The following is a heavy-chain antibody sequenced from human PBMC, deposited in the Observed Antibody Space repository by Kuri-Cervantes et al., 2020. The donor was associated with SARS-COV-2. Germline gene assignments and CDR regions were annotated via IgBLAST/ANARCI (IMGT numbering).Heavy chain of an antibody. Sequence: GGSLRLSCAASGFTFSRYAMHWVRQAPGKGLEYVSAISSNGGSTYYANSVKGRFTISRDNSKNTLYLQMNSLRAEDTAVYYCAKVRNDYGGNFDYWGQGTLVTVSS. D-gene: IGHD4-23*01. J-gene: IGHJ4*02. CDR3: AKVRNDYGGNFDY. CDR1: GFTFSRYA. V-gene: IGHV3-64*01. CDR2: ISSNGGST.